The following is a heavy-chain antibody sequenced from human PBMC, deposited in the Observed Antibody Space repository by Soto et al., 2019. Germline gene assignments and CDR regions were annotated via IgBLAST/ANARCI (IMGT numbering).Heavy chain of an antibody. CDR1: GGSFSGYY. CDR3: AIEGGGVACCGGDCFTLDY. V-gene: IGHV4-34*01. D-gene: IGHD2-21*02. CDR2: INHSGST. J-gene: IGHJ4*02. Sequence: SETLSLTCAVYGGSFSGYYWSWIRQPPGKGLEWIGEINHSGSTNYNPSLKSRVTISVDTSKNQFSLKLSSVTAADTAVYYCAIEGGGVACCGGDCFTLDYWGQGTLVTVSS.